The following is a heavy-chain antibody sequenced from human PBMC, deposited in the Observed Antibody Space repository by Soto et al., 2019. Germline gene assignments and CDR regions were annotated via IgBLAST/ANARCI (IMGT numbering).Heavy chain of an antibody. D-gene: IGHD3-3*01. Sequence: GGSLRLSCAASGFTFSSYAMSWVRQAPGKGLEWVSAISGSGGSTYYADSVKGRFTISRDNSKNTLYLQMNSLRAEDTAVYYCAKGPMRSGYYPVADYWGQGTLVTVSS. CDR2: ISGSGGST. CDR1: GFTFSSYA. J-gene: IGHJ4*02. V-gene: IGHV3-23*01. CDR3: AKGPMRSGYYPVADY.